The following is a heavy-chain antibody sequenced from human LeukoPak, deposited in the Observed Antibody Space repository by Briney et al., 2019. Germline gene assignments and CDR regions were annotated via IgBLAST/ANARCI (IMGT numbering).Heavy chain of an antibody. J-gene: IGHJ4*02. CDR2: ISTYNGNT. CDR3: ASGSGYPYYFDS. D-gene: IGHD3-22*01. Sequence: GASVTVSFKASGYTFTSYGISWVRQAPGQGLEWMGWISTYNGNTNYAQKLQGRVTMTTDTFTSTAYMELRSLRSDDTAVYYCASGSGYPYYFDSWGQGTLVTVSS. V-gene: IGHV1-18*01. CDR1: GYTFTSYG.